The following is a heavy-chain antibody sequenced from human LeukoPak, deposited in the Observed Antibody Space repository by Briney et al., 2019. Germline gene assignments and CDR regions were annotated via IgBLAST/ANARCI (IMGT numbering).Heavy chain of an antibody. Sequence: PSETLSLTCTVSGYSISSGYYWGWIRQPPGKGLEWIGSIYHSGSTYYNPSLKSRVTISVDTSKNQFSLKLNSVTAADTAVYYCARYVLLGLSEINAFDIWGQGTRVTVSS. J-gene: IGHJ3*02. V-gene: IGHV4-38-2*02. CDR2: IYHSGST. CDR1: GYSISSGYY. D-gene: IGHD2-2*01. CDR3: ARYVLLGLSEINAFDI.